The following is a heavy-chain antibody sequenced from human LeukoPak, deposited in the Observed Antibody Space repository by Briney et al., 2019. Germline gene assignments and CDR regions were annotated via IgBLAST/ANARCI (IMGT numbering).Heavy chain of an antibody. V-gene: IGHV3-30*02. CDR1: GFTFSSYG. CDR3: AKGVSDYYYYMDV. J-gene: IGHJ6*03. Sequence: GGSLRLSCAASGFTFSSYGMHWVRQAPGKGLEWVAFIRYDASNKYYADSVKGRFTISRDNSKNTLYLQMNSLRAEDTAVYYCAKGVSDYYYYMDVWGKGTTVTVSS. CDR2: IRYDASNK.